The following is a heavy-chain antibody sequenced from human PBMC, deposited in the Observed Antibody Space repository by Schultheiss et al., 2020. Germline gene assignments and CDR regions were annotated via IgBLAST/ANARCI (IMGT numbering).Heavy chain of an antibody. CDR1: GGSISSYY. J-gene: IGHJ5*01. D-gene: IGHD3-10*01. Sequence: SETLSLTCTVSGGSISSYYWSWIRQPAGKGLEWIGRIYTSGSTNYNPSLKSRVTMSVDTSKNQFSLQLNSVTPGDTAVYYCASGERWFDSWGQGTLVTVSS. CDR2: IYTSGST. V-gene: IGHV4-4*07. CDR3: ASGERWFDS.